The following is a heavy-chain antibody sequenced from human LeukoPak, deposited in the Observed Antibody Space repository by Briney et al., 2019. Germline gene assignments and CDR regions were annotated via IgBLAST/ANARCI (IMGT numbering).Heavy chain of an antibody. D-gene: IGHD3-22*01. CDR2: IGDSGEST. CDR1: GFTFRNYA. J-gene: IGHJ4*02. CDR3: AKVAPTIYDSSGYIDY. V-gene: IGHV3-23*01. Sequence: PGGSLRLSCAASGFTFRNYAMSWVREGPGKGLEWVSAIGDSGESTYYADSVKGRFTISRDNSKNTLYLQMNSLRAEDTAVYYCAKVAPTIYDSSGYIDYWGQGTQVTVSS.